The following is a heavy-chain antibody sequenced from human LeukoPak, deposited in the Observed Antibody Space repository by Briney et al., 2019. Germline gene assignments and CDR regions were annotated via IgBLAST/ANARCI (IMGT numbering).Heavy chain of an antibody. Sequence: SETLSLTCTVSGGSLSSSSYYWGWIRQPPGKGLEWIGSIYYSGSTYYNPSLKSRVTISVDTSKNQFSLKLNSVTAADTAVYYCARNRYYYGSGNYGVPNWFDPWGQGTLVTVSS. J-gene: IGHJ5*02. CDR2: IYYSGST. V-gene: IGHV4-39*01. CDR3: ARNRYYYGSGNYGVPNWFDP. D-gene: IGHD3-10*01. CDR1: GGSLSSSSYY.